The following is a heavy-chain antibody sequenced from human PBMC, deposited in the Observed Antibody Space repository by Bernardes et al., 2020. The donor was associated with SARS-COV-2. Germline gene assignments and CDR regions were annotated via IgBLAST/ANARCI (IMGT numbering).Heavy chain of an antibody. J-gene: IGHJ5*01. Sequence: TLSLTCTVSGDSMRNYFWNWIRQPPGKGLEWIGNIYHSGSTNYNPSLKSRVALSVDTSTNQFSLHLNSVTAADTAVYYCARSSTGYSSSSDSWGQGTLVTVSS. V-gene: IGHV4-59*01. CDR2: IYHSGST. D-gene: IGHD2-15*01. CDR1: GDSMRNYF. CDR3: ARSSTGYSSSSDS.